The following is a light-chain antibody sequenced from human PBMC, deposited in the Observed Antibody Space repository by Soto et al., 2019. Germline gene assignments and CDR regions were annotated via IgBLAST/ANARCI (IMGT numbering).Light chain of an antibody. V-gene: IGKV1-33*01. CDR3: QHYDCFPPT. CDR1: QDITKS. J-gene: IGKJ3*01. CDR2: DAS. Sequence: DIQMTQSPSSLSASVGDRVTITCQASQDITKSLNWYQQKPGKAPNLLIYDASNLEIGVPSRFSGSGSGTDFTLTISRLQAEDIATYYCQHYDCFPPTFRPGTKVDL.